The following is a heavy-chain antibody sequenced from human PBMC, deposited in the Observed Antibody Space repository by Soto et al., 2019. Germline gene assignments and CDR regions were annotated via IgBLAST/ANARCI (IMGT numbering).Heavy chain of an antibody. CDR3: VKNSGWFNT. CDR2: TDGSGGIT. V-gene: IGHV3-23*01. J-gene: IGHJ5*02. D-gene: IGHD3-10*01. CDR1: GFTFGTTD. Sequence: QLLQSGGGLVQPGGSLTLSCAASGFTFGTTDMSWVRQAPGEGLEWVSTTDGSGGITYYADSVKGRFTISRDNSRNTLYLQMNSLRGGATALYYCVKNSGWFNTWGQGALVTVSS.